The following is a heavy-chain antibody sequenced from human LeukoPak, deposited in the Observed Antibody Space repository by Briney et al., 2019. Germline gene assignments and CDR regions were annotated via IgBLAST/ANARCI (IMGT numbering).Heavy chain of an antibody. V-gene: IGHV3-30*04. Sequence: GGSLRLSCAASGFPLSSYDMLWLRQAPGKGLEWVAYISYDGYNKCCGDSVKGRFTISRDKSKNTLYLQMNSLRVEDTAVNYCAKELAYCGDDCYSALDYWGQGTLVTVSS. J-gene: IGHJ4*02. CDR1: GFPLSSYD. CDR2: ISYDGYNK. CDR3: AKELAYCGDDCYSALDY. D-gene: IGHD2-21*02.